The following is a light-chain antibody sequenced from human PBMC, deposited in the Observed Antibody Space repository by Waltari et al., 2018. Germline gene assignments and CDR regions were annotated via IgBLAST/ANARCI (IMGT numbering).Light chain of an antibody. CDR1: SGQTNTL. Sequence: QLVLTQSPSASAPLGASVKPTCTPSSGQTNTLVARHHQHPKKGPRYLMKVNSDGRHNKGDKIPERFSGSSSGAERYLTISSLQSEEEADYYCQTGGYGTWVFCGGTKLTVL. CDR3: QTGGYGTWV. V-gene: IGLV4-69*01. CDR2: VNSDGRH. J-gene: IGLJ3*02.